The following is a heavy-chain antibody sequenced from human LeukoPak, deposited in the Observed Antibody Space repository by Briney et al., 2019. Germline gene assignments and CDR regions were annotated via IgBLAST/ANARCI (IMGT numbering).Heavy chain of an antibody. CDR2: MNPNSGNT. J-gene: IGHJ6*03. CDR3: ARGLQYQLLKALGYYYMDV. V-gene: IGHV1-8*01. Sequence: WASVKVSCKASGYTFTSYDINWVRQATGQGLEWMGWMNPNSGNTGYAQKFQGRVTMTRNTSISTAYMELSSLTSDDTAVYYCARGLQYQLLKALGYYYMDVWGEGTTVTVSS. D-gene: IGHD2-2*01. CDR1: GYTFTSYD.